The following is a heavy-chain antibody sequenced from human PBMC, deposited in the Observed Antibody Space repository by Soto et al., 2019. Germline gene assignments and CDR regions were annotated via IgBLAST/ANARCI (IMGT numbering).Heavy chain of an antibody. V-gene: IGHV3-15*07. D-gene: IGHD3-22*01. CDR3: TTELGDYYDSSGYYYYYYGMDV. CDR2: IKSKTDGGTT. J-gene: IGHJ6*02. Sequence: EVQLVESGGGLVKPGESLRLSCAASGFTFSNAWMNWVRQAPGKGLEWVGRIKSKTDGGTTDYAAPVEGRFTISRDDSKHTLDLQMNSLKTEDTAVYYCTTELGDYYDSSGYYYYYYGMDVWGQGTTVTVSS. CDR1: GFTFSNAW.